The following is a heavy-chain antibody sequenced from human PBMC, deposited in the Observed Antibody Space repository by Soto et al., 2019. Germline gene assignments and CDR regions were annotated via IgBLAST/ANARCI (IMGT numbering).Heavy chain of an antibody. Sequence: SETLSVTCTVSGDSIISSDFYWGWVRQPPGKGLEWIGSIFYLGSSYYNPSLKSRVTMSVDTSKNQFSLRLRSVTAADTAWYFCARHSLALRKNNWFDPSGPVIMVTVSS. CDR3: ARHSLALRKNNWFDP. J-gene: IGHJ5*02. D-gene: IGHD3-3*02. CDR1: GDSIISSDFY. CDR2: IFYLGSS. V-gene: IGHV4-39*01.